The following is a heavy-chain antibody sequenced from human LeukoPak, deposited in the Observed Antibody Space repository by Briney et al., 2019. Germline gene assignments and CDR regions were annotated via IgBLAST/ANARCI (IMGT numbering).Heavy chain of an antibody. Sequence: ASVKVPCKASGYTFTSYGIIWVRQAPGQALEWIGWISAYNGNTNYAQKLQGRVTMTTDTSTSTAYMEVRSLRSDDTAVYYCARDSEDFWSGYGEYYFDYWGQGTLVTVSS. CDR2: ISAYNGNT. CDR3: ARDSEDFWSGYGEYYFDY. D-gene: IGHD3-3*01. J-gene: IGHJ4*02. V-gene: IGHV1-18*01. CDR1: GYTFTSYG.